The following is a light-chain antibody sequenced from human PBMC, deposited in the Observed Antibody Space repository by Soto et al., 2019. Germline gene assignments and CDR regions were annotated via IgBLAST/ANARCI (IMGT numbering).Light chain of an antibody. CDR2: GAS. CDR3: QQYNNWPWT. V-gene: IGKV3-15*01. J-gene: IGKJ1*01. Sequence: EIVMTQSPATQSVSPGERVTLSCRASQSVSSNLAWYQQKLGQSPRLLIYGASSRATGIPASFSGGGSGTEFTLTISSLQSEDFAVYYCQQYNNWPWTFGQGTKVESK. CDR1: QSVSSN.